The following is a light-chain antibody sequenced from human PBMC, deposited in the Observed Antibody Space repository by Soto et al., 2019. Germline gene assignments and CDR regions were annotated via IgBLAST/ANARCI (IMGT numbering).Light chain of an antibody. CDR3: QQYNSYPIT. CDR2: DAS. CDR1: QSISSW. V-gene: IGKV1-5*01. Sequence: DIPMTQSPSTLSASVGDRVTITCRASQSISSWLAWYQQKPGKAPKLLIYDASNLESGVPSRFSGSGSGTEFTLTISSLQPDDFATYYCQQYNSYPITFCQGTRLEI. J-gene: IGKJ5*01.